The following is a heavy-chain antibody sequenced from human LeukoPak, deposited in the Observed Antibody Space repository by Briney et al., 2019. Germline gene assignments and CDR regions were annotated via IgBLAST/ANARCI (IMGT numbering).Heavy chain of an antibody. V-gene: IGHV2-26*01. D-gene: IGHD4-17*01. CDR3: ARIRGGDYADY. CDR2: IFSNDEK. CDR1: GGSISSGGYS. Sequence: QTLSLTCAVSGGSISSGGYSWSWIRQPPGKALEWLAHIFSNDEKSYSTSLKSRLTISKDTSKSQVVLTMTNMDPVDTATYYCARIRGGDYADYWGQGTLVTVSS. J-gene: IGHJ4*02.